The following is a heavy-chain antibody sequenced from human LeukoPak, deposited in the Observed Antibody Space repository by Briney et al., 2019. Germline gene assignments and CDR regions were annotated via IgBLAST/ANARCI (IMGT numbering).Heavy chain of an antibody. D-gene: IGHD5-24*01. V-gene: IGHV6-1*01. CDR1: GDSVSSNSAP. Sequence: SQTLSLTCAISGDSVSSNSAPWNWITQSPSRGLEWLGSTYYSSKWYNGYAVSVRSPITINPDTSKNQFTLQLNSVTPEDTAVYYCASSIDGYIVYWGQGTLVTVSS. J-gene: IGHJ4*02. CDR3: ASSIDGYIVY. CDR2: TYYSSKWYN.